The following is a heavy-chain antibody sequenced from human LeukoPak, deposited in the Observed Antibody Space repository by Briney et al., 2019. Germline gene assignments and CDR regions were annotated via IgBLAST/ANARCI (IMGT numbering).Heavy chain of an antibody. Sequence: GGSLRLSCAASGFTFSSYGMHWVGQAPGKGLEWVAFIRYDGSNKYYADSVKGRFTISRDNSKNTLYLQMNSLRAEDTAVYYCAKNRYSYGPFDYWGQGTLVTVSS. CDR1: GFTFSSYG. CDR3: AKNRYSYGPFDY. V-gene: IGHV3-30*02. CDR2: IRYDGSNK. J-gene: IGHJ4*02. D-gene: IGHD5-18*01.